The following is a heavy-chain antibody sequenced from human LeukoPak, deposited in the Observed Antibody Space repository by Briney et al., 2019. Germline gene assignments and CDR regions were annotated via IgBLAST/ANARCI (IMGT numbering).Heavy chain of an antibody. CDR2: IYTSGST. D-gene: IGHD6-19*01. V-gene: IGHV4-61*02. CDR3: ARRGSAVAGTGFDY. CDR1: GGSISSGSYY. Sequence: SETLSLTCTVSGGSISSGSYYWSWIRQPAGKGLEWIGRIYTSGSTNYNPSLKSRVTISVDTSKNQFSLKLSSVTAADTAVYYCARRGSAVAGTGFDYWGQGTLVTVSS. J-gene: IGHJ4*02.